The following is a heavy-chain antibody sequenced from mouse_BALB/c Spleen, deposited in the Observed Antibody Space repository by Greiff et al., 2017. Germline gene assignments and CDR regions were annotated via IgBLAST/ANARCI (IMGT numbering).Heavy chain of an antibody. Sequence: EVQLVESGGGLVKPGGSLKLSCAASGFTFSDYYMYWVRQTPEKRLEWVATISDGGSYTYYPDSVKGRFTISRDNAKNNLYLQMSSLKSEDTAMYYCARDRAMITSFAYWGQGTLVTVSA. CDR2: ISDGGSYT. CDR1: GFTFSDYY. V-gene: IGHV5-4*02. D-gene: IGHD2-4*01. CDR3: ARDRAMITSFAY. J-gene: IGHJ3*01.